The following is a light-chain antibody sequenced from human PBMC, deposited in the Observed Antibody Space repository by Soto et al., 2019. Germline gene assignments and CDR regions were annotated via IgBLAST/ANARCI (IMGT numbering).Light chain of an antibody. CDR1: SSNIGSNY. V-gene: IGLV1-47*01. J-gene: IGLJ1*01. Sequence: QSVLTQPPAASGTPGQRVTISCSGSSSNIGSNYVYWYQQLPGTAPKLLIYRNNQRPSGVPDRFSGSKSGTSASLAISGLRSEYVADYYCAEWDARLSRFYVFAARPNVTF. CDR2: RNN. CDR3: AEWDARLSRFYV.